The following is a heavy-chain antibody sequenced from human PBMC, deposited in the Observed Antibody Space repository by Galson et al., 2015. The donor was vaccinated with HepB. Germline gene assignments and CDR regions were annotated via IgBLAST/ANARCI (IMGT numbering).Heavy chain of an antibody. CDR1: GYTLTELS. Sequence: SVKVSCKVSGYTLTELSMHWVRQAPGKGLEWMGGFDPEDGETIYAQKFQGRVTMTEDTSTDTAYMELSSLRSEDTAVYYCATTTGLDVGDAFDIWGQGTMVTVSS. V-gene: IGHV1-24*01. CDR2: FDPEDGET. CDR3: ATTTGLDVGDAFDI. D-gene: IGHD4-17*01. J-gene: IGHJ3*02.